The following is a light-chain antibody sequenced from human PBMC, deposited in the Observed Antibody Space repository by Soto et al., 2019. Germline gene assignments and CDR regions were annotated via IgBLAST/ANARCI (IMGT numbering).Light chain of an antibody. CDR1: QSVDTY. CDR3: QQRSNWPPSIT. CDR2: DAS. V-gene: IGKV3-11*01. J-gene: IGKJ5*01. Sequence: EIVLTQSPATLSLSPGERATLSCRASQSVDTYLAWYQQKPGQAPRLLIYDASNRATGIPARFSGSGSGTDFTLTIRGLEPEDFAVYYCQQRSNWPPSITFGQGTRLEMK.